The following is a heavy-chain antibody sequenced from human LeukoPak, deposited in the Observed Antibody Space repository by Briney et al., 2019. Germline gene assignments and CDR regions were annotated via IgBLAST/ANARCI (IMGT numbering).Heavy chain of an antibody. V-gene: IGHV3-23*01. D-gene: IGHD2-15*01. CDR1: GFTFSSNA. Sequence: GWSLRLSCAVSGFTFSSNAMSWVRQAPGRGLEWVSAISGSGGSTFYADSVKGRFTISRDNSKNTLYLQMNSLRGEDTAVHYCAKDSGGTRPHAYDIWGQGTMVTVSS. CDR2: ISGSGGST. J-gene: IGHJ3*02. CDR3: AKDSGGTRPHAYDI.